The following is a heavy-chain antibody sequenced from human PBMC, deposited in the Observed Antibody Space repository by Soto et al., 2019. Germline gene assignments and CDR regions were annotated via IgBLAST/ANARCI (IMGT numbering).Heavy chain of an antibody. CDR3: ARVLSLYSSGWYKGKHWFDP. Sequence: ASVKVSCKASGYPFTSYDINWVRQATGQGLEWMGWMNPNRGNTGYAQKFQGRVTMTRNTSISTAYMELSILRSEDTAVYYCARVLSLYSSGWYKGKHWFDPWGQGTLVTGSS. CDR2: MNPNRGNT. V-gene: IGHV1-8*01. J-gene: IGHJ5*02. CDR1: GYPFTSYD. D-gene: IGHD6-19*01.